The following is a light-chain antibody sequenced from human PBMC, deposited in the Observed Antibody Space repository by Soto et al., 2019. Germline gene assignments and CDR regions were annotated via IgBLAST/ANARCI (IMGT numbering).Light chain of an antibody. Sequence: DIQMTQSLSSLFASVGDRVTITCRASQGISNYLAWYQQKPGKDPKLLIYAASTLQSGVPSRFSGSGSGTDFSLTISSLQPEDVATYYCQKYNSAPWTFGQGTKVEIK. V-gene: IGKV1-27*01. CDR1: QGISNY. CDR3: QKYNSAPWT. CDR2: AAS. J-gene: IGKJ1*01.